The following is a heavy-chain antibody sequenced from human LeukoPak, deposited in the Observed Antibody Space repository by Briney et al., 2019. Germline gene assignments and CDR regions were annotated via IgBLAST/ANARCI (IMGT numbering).Heavy chain of an antibody. CDR1: GFVFSTYG. V-gene: IGHV3-30*02. CDR3: AKEEYYYGSGSYYNGDNWFDP. D-gene: IGHD3-10*01. Sequence: GGSLRLSCVASGFVFSTYGMHWVRQAPGKGLEWVAFIRYDGSNKYYADSVKGRFTISRDNSKNTLYLQMNSLRAEDTAVHYCAKEEYYYGSGSYYNGDNWFDPWGQGTLVTVSS. J-gene: IGHJ5*02. CDR2: IRYDGSNK.